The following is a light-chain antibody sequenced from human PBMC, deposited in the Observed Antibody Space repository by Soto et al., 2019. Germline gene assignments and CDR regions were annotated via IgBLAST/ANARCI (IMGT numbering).Light chain of an antibody. Sequence: DIQMTQSPSTLSASVGDRVTITCRASQSISSGWAWYQQKPGKAPKLLIYDASSLESGVPSRFSGSGSGTEFTLTTSRPQPDAFATHYCQQYNSYSPWTFGQRTKVDIK. V-gene: IGKV1-5*01. CDR2: DAS. CDR1: QSISSG. CDR3: QQYNSYSPWT. J-gene: IGKJ1*01.